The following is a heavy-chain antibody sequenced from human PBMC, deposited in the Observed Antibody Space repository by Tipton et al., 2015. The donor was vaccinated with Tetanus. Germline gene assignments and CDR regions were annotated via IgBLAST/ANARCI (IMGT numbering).Heavy chain of an antibody. CDR2: VYSSGST. D-gene: IGHD6-25*01. V-gene: IGHV4-59*10. CDR3: ARMQRYGMDV. J-gene: IGHJ6*02. CDR1: GGSFSGYY. Sequence: TLSLTCAVYGGSFSGYYWSWIRQPPGKGLEWIGRVYSSGSTHYNPSLKSRVTMSLDTSKNQFSLKLSSVTAADTAVYYCARMQRYGMDVWGQGTTVTVSS.